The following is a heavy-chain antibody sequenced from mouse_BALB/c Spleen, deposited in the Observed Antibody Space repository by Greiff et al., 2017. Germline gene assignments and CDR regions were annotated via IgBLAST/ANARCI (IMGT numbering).Heavy chain of an antibody. CDR3: ARDVGNYYYFDY. CDR1: GFTFSSYA. V-gene: IGHV5-9-4*01. Sequence: DVKLVESGGGLVKPGGSLKLSCAASGFTFSSYAMSWVRQSPEKRLEWVAEISSGGSYTYYPDTVTGRFTISRDNAKNTLYLEMSSLRSEDTAMYYCARDVGNYYYFDYWGQGTTLTVSS. J-gene: IGHJ2*01. CDR2: ISSGGSYT. D-gene: IGHD2-1*01.